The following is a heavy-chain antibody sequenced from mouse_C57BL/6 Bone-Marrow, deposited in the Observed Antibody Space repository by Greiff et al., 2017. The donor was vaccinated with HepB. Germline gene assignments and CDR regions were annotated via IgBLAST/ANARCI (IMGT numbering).Heavy chain of an antibody. CDR1: GFTFSSYT. J-gene: IGHJ2*01. CDR3: ARDGYYTYYFDY. Sequence: EVMLVESGGGLVKPGGSLKLSCAASGFTFSSYTMSWVRQTPEQRLEWVATISGGGGNTYYPDSVKGRFTISRDNAKNTLYLQMSSLRSEDTALYYCARDGYYTYYFDYWGQGTTLTVTS. V-gene: IGHV5-9*01. D-gene: IGHD2-3*01. CDR2: ISGGGGNT.